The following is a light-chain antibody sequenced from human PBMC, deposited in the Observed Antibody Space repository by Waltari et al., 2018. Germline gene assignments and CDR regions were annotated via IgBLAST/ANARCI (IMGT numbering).Light chain of an antibody. Sequence: QSALTQPPSASGSPGQSVTISCTGTSSDVGGYNFVSWYQQHPGKAPKLMIYDVSKRPSGVPDRFSGSKSGNTAYLTVSGLQAEDEADCYCNSYAGSNSVLFGAGTKLTVL. J-gene: IGLJ2*01. CDR3: NSYAGSNSVL. CDR2: DVS. V-gene: IGLV2-8*01. CDR1: SSDVGGYNF.